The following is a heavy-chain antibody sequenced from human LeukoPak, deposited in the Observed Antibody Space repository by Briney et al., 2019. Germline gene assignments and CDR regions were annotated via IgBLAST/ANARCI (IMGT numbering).Heavy chain of an antibody. D-gene: IGHD6-19*01. Sequence: KPSETLSLTCTVSGGSISSSSYYWGWIRQPPGKGLEWIGSIYYSGSTYYNPSLKSRVTISVDTSKNQFSLKLSSVTAADTAVYYCARRSAVAGMYYFDYWGQGTLVTVSS. J-gene: IGHJ4*02. CDR1: GGSISSSSYY. V-gene: IGHV4-39*01. CDR2: IYYSGST. CDR3: ARRSAVAGMYYFDY.